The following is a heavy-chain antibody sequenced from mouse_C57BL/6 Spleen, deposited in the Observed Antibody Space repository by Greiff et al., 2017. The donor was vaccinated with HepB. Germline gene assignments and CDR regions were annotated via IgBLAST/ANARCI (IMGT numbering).Heavy chain of an antibody. CDR2: INPSNGGT. Sequence: VQLQQPGPELVKPGASVKLSCKASGYTFTSYWMHWVKQRPGQGLEWIGNINPSNGGTNYNEKFKSKATLTVDKSSSTAYMQLSSLTSEDSAVYYCARGRWLLPYYFDYWGQGTTLTVSS. J-gene: IGHJ2*01. D-gene: IGHD2-3*01. CDR3: ARGRWLLPYYFDY. CDR1: GYTFTSYW. V-gene: IGHV1-53*01.